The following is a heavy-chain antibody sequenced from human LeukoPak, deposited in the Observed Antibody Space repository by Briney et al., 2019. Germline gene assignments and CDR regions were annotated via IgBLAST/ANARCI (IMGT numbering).Heavy chain of an antibody. J-gene: IGHJ3*02. Sequence: GASVKVSCKASGGTFSSYAISWVRQAPGQGLEWMGGIIPIFGTANYAQKFQGRVTITADESTSTAYMELSSLRSDDTAVYYCARGYGYYDSSHAAFDIWGQGTMVTVSS. V-gene: IGHV1-69*13. D-gene: IGHD3-22*01. CDR1: GGTFSSYA. CDR2: IIPIFGTA. CDR3: ARGYGYYDSSHAAFDI.